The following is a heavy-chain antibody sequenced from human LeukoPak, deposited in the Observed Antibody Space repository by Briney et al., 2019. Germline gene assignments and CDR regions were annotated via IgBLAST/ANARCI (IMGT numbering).Heavy chain of an antibody. Sequence: SVKVSCKASGGTFSSYAISWVRQAPGQGLEWMGGIIPIFGTANYAQKFQGRVTITADESTSTAYMELSSLRSEDAAVYYCVRPAGVGARSRLDYWGQGTLVTVSS. CDR1: GGTFSSYA. CDR3: VRPAGVGARSRLDY. D-gene: IGHD3-3*01. CDR2: IIPIFGTA. V-gene: IGHV1-69*01. J-gene: IGHJ4*02.